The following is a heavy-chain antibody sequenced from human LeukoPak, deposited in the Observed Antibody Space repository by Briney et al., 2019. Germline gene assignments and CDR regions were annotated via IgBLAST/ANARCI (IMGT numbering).Heavy chain of an antibody. V-gene: IGHV1-18*01. Sequence: ASVNVSCKASGYTFTSYGISWVRQAPGQRLEWMGWISAYNGNTNYAQKLQGRVTMTTDTSTSTAYMELRSLRSDDTAVYYCARVHCSSTSCYVQRPFDPWGQGTLVTVSS. CDR2: ISAYNGNT. D-gene: IGHD2-2*01. CDR3: ARVHCSSTSCYVQRPFDP. J-gene: IGHJ5*02. CDR1: GYTFTSYG.